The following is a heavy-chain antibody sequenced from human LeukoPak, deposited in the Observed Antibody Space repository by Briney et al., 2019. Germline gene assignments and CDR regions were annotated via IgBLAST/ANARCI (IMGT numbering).Heavy chain of an antibody. Sequence: PGRSLRLSCAASGFTFSSYGMHWVRQAPGKGLEWVSYISSSGSIIYYADSVKGRFTISRDDAKNSLYLQMNSLRAEDTAVYYCARGVVMDVWGKGTTVTVSS. D-gene: IGHD2-15*01. CDR3: ARGVVMDV. CDR1: GFTFSSYG. V-gene: IGHV3-48*04. J-gene: IGHJ6*04. CDR2: ISSSGSII.